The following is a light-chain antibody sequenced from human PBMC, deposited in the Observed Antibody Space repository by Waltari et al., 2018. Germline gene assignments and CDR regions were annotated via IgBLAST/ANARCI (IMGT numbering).Light chain of an antibody. Sequence: DIQMTQSPSTLSASVGDRVTITCRASQSITNWLAWYQQKPGKVPKLLIYKASNLESGVPSRFSGSGSGTEFTITISSLQPDDFATYYCQQYDNYWTFGQGTKVEIK. CDR3: QQYDNYWT. J-gene: IGKJ1*01. V-gene: IGKV1-5*03. CDR1: QSITNW. CDR2: KAS.